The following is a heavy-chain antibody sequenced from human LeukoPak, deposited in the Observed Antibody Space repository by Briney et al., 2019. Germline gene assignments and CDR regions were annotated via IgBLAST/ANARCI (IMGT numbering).Heavy chain of an antibody. V-gene: IGHV3-74*01. CDR1: GFTFSDYW. D-gene: IGHD6-13*01. CDR3: ARDPLIAAAGGYGMDV. CDR2: IKTDGSDT. J-gene: IGHJ6*02. Sequence: PGGSLRLSCAASGFTFSDYWMHWVRHAPGKGLVWVSRIKTDGSDTNYADSVKGRFTISRDNAKNTLYLQMNSLRAEDTAVYYCARDPLIAAAGGYGMDVWGQGTTVTVSS.